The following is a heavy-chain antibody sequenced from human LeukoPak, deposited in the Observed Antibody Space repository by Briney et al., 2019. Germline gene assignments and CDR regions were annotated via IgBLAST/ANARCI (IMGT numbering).Heavy chain of an antibody. CDR1: GYTFSSYW. J-gene: IGHJ4*02. CDR3: ARGRPHGNDY. V-gene: IGHV3-74*01. D-gene: IGHD4-23*01. CDR2: IASDGSST. Sequence: GGSLRLSCAASGYTFSSYWMNWVRQAPGKGLVWVSRIASDGSSTTYADSVKGRFSISRDNAKNTLYLQMNSLRVEGTAVYYCARGRPHGNDYWGQGTLVTVSS.